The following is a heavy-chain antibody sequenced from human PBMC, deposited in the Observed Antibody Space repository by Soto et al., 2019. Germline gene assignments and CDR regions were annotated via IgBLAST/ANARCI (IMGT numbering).Heavy chain of an antibody. CDR3: AKDQNYYDSSGYYSAYFDY. CDR1: GFTFSSYG. J-gene: IGHJ4*02. D-gene: IGHD3-22*01. CDR2: ISYDGSNK. V-gene: IGHV3-30*18. Sequence: QVQLVESGGGVVQPGRSLRLSCAASGFTFSSYGMHWVRQAPGKGLEWVAVISYDGSNKYYADSVKGRFTISRDNSKNTLYLQMNSLRAEDTAVYYCAKDQNYYDSSGYYSAYFDYWGQGTLVTVSS.